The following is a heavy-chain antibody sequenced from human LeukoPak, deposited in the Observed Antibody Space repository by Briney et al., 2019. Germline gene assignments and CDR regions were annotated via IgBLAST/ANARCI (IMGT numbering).Heavy chain of an antibody. D-gene: IGHD6-13*01. CDR3: ARVAAAGNDY. V-gene: IGHV4-38-2*02. Sequence: SETLSLTYTVSGYSISSGYYWGWIRQPPGKGLEWIGSIYHSGSTYYNPSLKSRVTISVDTSKNQFSLKLSSVTAADTAVYYRARVAAAGNDYWGQGTLVTVSS. CDR2: IYHSGST. CDR1: GYSISSGYY. J-gene: IGHJ4*02.